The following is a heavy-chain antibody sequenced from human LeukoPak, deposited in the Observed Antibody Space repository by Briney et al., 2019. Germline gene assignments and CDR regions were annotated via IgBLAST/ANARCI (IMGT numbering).Heavy chain of an antibody. CDR3: ASRSEGTGFDY. CDR1: GYSFTSYW. V-gene: IGHV5-51*01. D-gene: IGHD1-1*01. Sequence: GESLKISCKCSGYSFTSYWIGWVRQLPGKGLEWRGVFYPGDSDTRYSPSFQGQVTISADKSISTAYLQWSSLKASDTAMYYCASRSEGTGFDYWGQGTLVTVSS. CDR2: FYPGDSDT. J-gene: IGHJ4*02.